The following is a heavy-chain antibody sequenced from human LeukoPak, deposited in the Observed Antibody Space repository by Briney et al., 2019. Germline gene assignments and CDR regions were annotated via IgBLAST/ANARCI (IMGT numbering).Heavy chain of an antibody. V-gene: IGHV5-51*01. CDR1: GYSFTTSW. CDR3: VRQRGSSGTINHFDP. CDR2: IYPDDSDS. J-gene: IGHJ5*02. Sequence: GESLKISCETSGYSFTTSWIGWVRQMPGTGLEWVGAIYPDDSDSRYSPSFQGQVVISADRSIRTAYLQWNSLKTSDTAMYYCVRQRGSSGTINHFDPWGRGTLVTVSS. D-gene: IGHD3-10*01.